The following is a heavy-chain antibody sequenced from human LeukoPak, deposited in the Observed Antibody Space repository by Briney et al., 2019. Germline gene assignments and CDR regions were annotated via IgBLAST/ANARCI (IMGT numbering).Heavy chain of an antibody. J-gene: IGHJ4*02. D-gene: IGHD4-17*01. Sequence: PSETLSLTCNVSGHSISDGSYWGWIRLPPGKGLPWIGNIQHSGVSYHTGITYYNPSPKSRLTVSLDTSKNQFSLSLSSVTAADTAVYYCARAHMATVTTYYFDYWGQGTLVTVSS. CDR3: ARAHMATVTTYYFDY. V-gene: IGHV4-38-2*02. CDR2: IQHSGVSYHTGIT. CDR1: GHSISDGSY.